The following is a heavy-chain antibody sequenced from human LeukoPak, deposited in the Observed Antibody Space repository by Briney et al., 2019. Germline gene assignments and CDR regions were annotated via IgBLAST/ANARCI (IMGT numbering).Heavy chain of an antibody. CDR3: AKRQGSSASCYDY. CDR2: IRGSGVST. J-gene: IGHJ4*02. V-gene: IGHV3-23*01. CDR1: GFNFISYS. Sequence: GGSLRLSWAASGFNFISYSMSWVRQAPGKGLEWVSVIRGSGVSTYYADSVKGRFTISRDNSKNTLYLQMNNLRAEGTAIYYCAKRQGSSASCYDYWGQGTLVTVSS. D-gene: IGHD2-2*01.